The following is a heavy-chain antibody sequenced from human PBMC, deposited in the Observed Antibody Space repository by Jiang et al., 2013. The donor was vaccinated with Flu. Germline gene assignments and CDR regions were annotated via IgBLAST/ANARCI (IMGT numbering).Heavy chain of an antibody. CDR1: GFTFSSYG. CDR2: ISYDGSNK. J-gene: IGHJ6*02. V-gene: IGHV3-30*18. CDR3: AKDQVVAQLWLAGILNYYYGMDV. Sequence: ASGFTFSSYGMHWVRQAPGKGLEWVAVISYDGSNKYYADSVKGRFTISRDNSKNTLYLQMNSLRAEDTAVYYCAKDQVVAQLWLAGILNYYYGMDVWGQGTTVTVSS. D-gene: IGHD5-18*01.